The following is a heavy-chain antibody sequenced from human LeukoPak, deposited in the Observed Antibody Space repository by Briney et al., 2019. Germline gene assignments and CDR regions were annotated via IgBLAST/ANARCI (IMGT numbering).Heavy chain of an antibody. CDR3: AREGGGYSSSSPHFDY. CDR1: GFTVSGNY. Sequence: GGSLRLSCAVSGFTVSGNYMSWVRQAPGKGLEWVSLIYSGGTTYYADSVKGRFTISRDNSKNTLYLQMNSLRAEDTAVYYCAREGGGYSSSSPHFDYWGQGTLVTVSS. J-gene: IGHJ4*02. CDR2: IYSGGTT. D-gene: IGHD6-6*01. V-gene: IGHV3-53*01.